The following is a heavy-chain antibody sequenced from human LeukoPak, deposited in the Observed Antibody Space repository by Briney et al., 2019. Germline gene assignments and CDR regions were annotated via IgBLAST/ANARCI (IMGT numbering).Heavy chain of an antibody. CDR2: ISSSSSTI. V-gene: IGHV3-48*01. CDR3: AATYSSGWKETTHYYMDV. J-gene: IGHJ6*03. D-gene: IGHD6-19*01. CDR1: GFTLSSYS. Sequence: QPGGSLRLSCAASGFTLSSYSMNWVRQAPGKGLEWVSYISSSSSTIYYADSVKGRFTISRDNVKNSLYLQMNSLRAEDTAVYYCAATYSSGWKETTHYYMDVWGKGTTVTVSS.